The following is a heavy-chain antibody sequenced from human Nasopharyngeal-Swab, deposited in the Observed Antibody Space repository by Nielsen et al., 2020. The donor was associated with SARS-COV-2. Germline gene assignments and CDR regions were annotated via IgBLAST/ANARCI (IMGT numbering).Heavy chain of an antibody. V-gene: IGHV3-23*01. CDR1: GFTFSSYA. Sequence: ETLSLTCAASGFTFSSYAMSWVRQAPGKGLEWVSAISGSGGSTYYADSVKGRFTISRDNSKNTLYLQMNSLRAEDTAVYYCAKEYSSSGYGMDVWGQGTTVTVSS. CDR3: AKEYSSSGYGMDV. D-gene: IGHD6-6*01. J-gene: IGHJ6*02. CDR2: ISGSGGST.